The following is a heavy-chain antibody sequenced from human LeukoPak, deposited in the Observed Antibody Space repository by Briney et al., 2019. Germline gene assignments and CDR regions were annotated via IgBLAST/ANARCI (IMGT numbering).Heavy chain of an antibody. J-gene: IGHJ3*02. D-gene: IGHD6-19*01. V-gene: IGHV1-8*03. CDR1: GYTFTNYD. Sequence: GASVKVSCKASGYTFTNYDINWVRQATGQGLEWMGWMNPSSGKTGYAQKFQSRVTITRNTSISTAYMELRSLRAEDTAVYYCARVRGWGTRDAFDIWGQGTMVTVSS. CDR2: MNPSSGKT. CDR3: ARVRGWGTRDAFDI.